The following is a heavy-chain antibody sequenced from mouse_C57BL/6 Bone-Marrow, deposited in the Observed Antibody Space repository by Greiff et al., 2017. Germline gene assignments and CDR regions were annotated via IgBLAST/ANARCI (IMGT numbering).Heavy chain of an antibody. CDR2: IRNKANGYTT. J-gene: IGHJ3*01. CDR3: ARYDYGSSSFAY. V-gene: IGHV7-3*01. Sequence: EVQLMESGGGLVQPGGSLSLSCAASGFTFTDYYMSWVRQPPGKALEWLGFIRNKANGYTTEYSASVKGRFTISRDNSQSILYLQMNALRAEDSATYYCARYDYGSSSFAYWGQGTLVTVSA. D-gene: IGHD1-1*01. CDR1: GFTFTDYY.